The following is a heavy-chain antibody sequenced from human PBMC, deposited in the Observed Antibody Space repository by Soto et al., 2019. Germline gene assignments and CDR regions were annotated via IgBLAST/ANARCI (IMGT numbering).Heavy chain of an antibody. CDR1: GLNFDYFA. Sequence: GGSLRLSCVGTGLNFDYFAMHWVRQSPGKGLEWVSGITWNSRVLAYADSVKGRFTISRDNARNSLYLQMDSLRDEDTALYYCAKGRYDFWSPYYFDSWGQGTLVTVS. CDR2: ITWNSRVL. V-gene: IGHV3-9*01. J-gene: IGHJ4*02. D-gene: IGHD3-3*01. CDR3: AKGRYDFWSPYYFDS.